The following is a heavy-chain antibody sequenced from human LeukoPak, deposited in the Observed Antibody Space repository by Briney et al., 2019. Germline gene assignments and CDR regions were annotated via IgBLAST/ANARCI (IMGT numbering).Heavy chain of an antibody. D-gene: IGHD6-13*01. CDR1: GFTFSGYA. CDR2: ISGTGGNTYIGGNT. CDR3: AKGGDLYSSSWPFDY. Sequence: PGGSLRLSCAASGFTFSGYAMSWVRQAPGKGLEWVSGISGTGGNTYIGGNTYYTDSVKGRFTISRDNSKNTLYLQMNSLRAEDTAVYYCAKGGDLYSSSWPFDYWGQGTLVTVS. V-gene: IGHV3-23*01. J-gene: IGHJ4*02.